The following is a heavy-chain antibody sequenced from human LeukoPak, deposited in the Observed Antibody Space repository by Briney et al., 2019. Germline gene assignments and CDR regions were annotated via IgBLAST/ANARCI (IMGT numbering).Heavy chain of an antibody. CDR3: AKVDYDFWSGYSGYYYYYMDV. CDR1: GFTFSSYA. D-gene: IGHD3-3*01. CDR2: ISGSGGST. Sequence: TGGSLRLYCAASGFTFSSYAMSWVGQAPGKGLEWVSAISGSGGSTYYADSVKGRFTISRDNSKNTLYLQMNSLRAEDTAVYYCAKVDYDFWSGYSGYYYYYMDVWGKGTTVTVSS. V-gene: IGHV3-23*01. J-gene: IGHJ6*03.